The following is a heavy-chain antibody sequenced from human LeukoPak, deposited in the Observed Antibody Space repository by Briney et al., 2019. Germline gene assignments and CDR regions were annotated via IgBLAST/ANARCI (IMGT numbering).Heavy chain of an antibody. CDR3: AKETYYGDYGFDY. Sequence: PGRSLRLSCAASGFTFDDYGMHWVRQAPGKGLEWVSGISWNSGSIGYADSVKGRFTISRDNAKNSLYLQMNSLRAEDTALYYCAKETYYGDYGFDYWGQGTLVTVSS. CDR1: GFTFDDYG. CDR2: ISWNSGSI. D-gene: IGHD4-17*01. V-gene: IGHV3-9*01. J-gene: IGHJ4*02.